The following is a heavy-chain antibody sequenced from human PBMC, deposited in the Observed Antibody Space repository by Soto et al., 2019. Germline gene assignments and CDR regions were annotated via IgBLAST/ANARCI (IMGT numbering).Heavy chain of an antibody. CDR2: INAGNGNT. CDR3: ARDSITIFGVVITQISDAFDI. CDR1: GYTFTSYA. J-gene: IGHJ3*02. V-gene: IGHV1-3*01. D-gene: IGHD3-3*01. Sequence: QVQLVQTGAEVKKPGASVKVSCKASGYTFTSYAMHWVRQAPGQRLEWMGWINAGNGNTKYSQKFQGRVTITRDTAASTGYMELSSLRSEDTAVYYCARDSITIFGVVITQISDAFDIWGQGTMVTVSS.